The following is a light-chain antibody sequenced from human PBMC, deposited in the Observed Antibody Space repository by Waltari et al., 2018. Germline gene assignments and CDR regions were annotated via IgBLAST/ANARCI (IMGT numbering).Light chain of an antibody. CDR2: SNN. CDR1: SSHIGRNT. CDR3: AAWDDSLNGVV. Sequence: QSVLTQPPSASGTPGQRVTISCSGSSSHIGRNTVNWYQHLPGTAPKLLIYSNNQRPSGVSDRFSGSKSGTSASLAISGLQSEDEADYYCAAWDDSLNGVVFGGGTKLTVL. J-gene: IGLJ2*01. V-gene: IGLV1-44*01.